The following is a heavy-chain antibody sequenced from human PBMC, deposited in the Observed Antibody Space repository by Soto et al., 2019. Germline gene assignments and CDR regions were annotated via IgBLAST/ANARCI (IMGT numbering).Heavy chain of an antibody. CDR2: ISWNSGSI. J-gene: IGHJ4*02. CDR3: AKDRTGTGMDYFDY. V-gene: IGHV3-9*01. CDR1: GFTFDDYA. D-gene: IGHD1-1*01. Sequence: EVQLVESGGGLVQPGRSLRLSCAASGFTFDDYAMHWVRQAPGKGLEWVSGISWNSGSIGYADSVKGRFTISRDNAKNSLYLQMNSLRAEDTALYYCAKDRTGTGMDYFDYWGQGTLVTVSS.